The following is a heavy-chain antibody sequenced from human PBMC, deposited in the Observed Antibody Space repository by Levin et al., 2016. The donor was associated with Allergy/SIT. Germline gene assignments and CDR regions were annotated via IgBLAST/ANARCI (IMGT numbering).Heavy chain of an antibody. Sequence: WIRQPPGKGLEWIGSIYYSGSTYYNPSLKSRVTISVDTSKNQFSLKLSSVTAADTAVYYCARHHGGDIVVVPAATGSFDYWGQGTLVTVSS. CDR3: ARHHGGDIVVVPAATGSFDY. V-gene: IGHV4-39*01. CDR2: IYYSGST. D-gene: IGHD2-2*01. J-gene: IGHJ4*02.